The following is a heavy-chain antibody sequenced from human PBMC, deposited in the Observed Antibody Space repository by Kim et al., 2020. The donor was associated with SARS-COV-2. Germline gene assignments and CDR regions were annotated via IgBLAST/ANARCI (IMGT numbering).Heavy chain of an antibody. J-gene: IGHJ5*02. CDR3: ARPWLRITGTTTDWFDP. CDR2: ISYDGSNK. D-gene: IGHD1-7*01. V-gene: IGHV3-30-3*01. Sequence: GGSLRLSCAASGFTFSSYAMHWVRQAPGKGLEWVAVISYDGSNKYYADSVKGRFTISRDNSMNTLYLQMNSLRAEDTAVYYCARPWLRITGTTTDWFDPWGQGTLVTVSS. CDR1: GFTFSSYA.